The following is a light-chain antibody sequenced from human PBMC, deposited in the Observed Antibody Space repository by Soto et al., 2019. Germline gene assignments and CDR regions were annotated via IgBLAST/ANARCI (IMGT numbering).Light chain of an antibody. CDR2: DAS. Sequence: EIVLTQSPGTLSLSPGKRATLSCRASQSVSSSVAWYQQKPGQAPRLLIYDASSRATGVPARFSGSGSGTESTLAISSLQSEDFAVYYCQQYYNWPPTWTFGQGTKVDIK. V-gene: IGKV3-15*01. CDR3: QQYYNWPPTWT. J-gene: IGKJ1*01. CDR1: QSVSSS.